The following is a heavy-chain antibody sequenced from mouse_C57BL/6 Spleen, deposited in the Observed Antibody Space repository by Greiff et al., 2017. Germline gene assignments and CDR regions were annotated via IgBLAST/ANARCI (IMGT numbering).Heavy chain of an antibody. CDR3: ARWTRAMDY. CDR2: INPNNGGT. J-gene: IGHJ4*01. CDR1: GYTFTDYY. Sequence: EVQLQQSGPELVKPGASVKISCKASGYTFTDYYMNWVQQSHGKSLEWIGDINPNNGGTSYNQKFKDKATLTVDKSSSTAYMELRSLTSEDSAVYYCARWTRAMDYWGQGTSVTVSS. D-gene: IGHD3-1*01. V-gene: IGHV1-26*01.